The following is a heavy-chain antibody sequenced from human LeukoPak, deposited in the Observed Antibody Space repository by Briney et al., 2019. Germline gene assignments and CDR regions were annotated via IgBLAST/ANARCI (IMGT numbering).Heavy chain of an antibody. V-gene: IGHV3-30-3*01. CDR3: ARDGLRFLEWLTYAFDI. D-gene: IGHD3-3*01. CDR1: GFTLSSYV. Sequence: PGGSLRLSCAACGFTLSSYVMLWVRQAPGKGVEGVAGISYDGSNKYYADSVKCRFTISRDNSKNTLYLQMNSLRAEDTAVYYCARDGLRFLEWLTYAFDIWGQGTMVTVSS. CDR2: ISYDGSNK. J-gene: IGHJ3*02.